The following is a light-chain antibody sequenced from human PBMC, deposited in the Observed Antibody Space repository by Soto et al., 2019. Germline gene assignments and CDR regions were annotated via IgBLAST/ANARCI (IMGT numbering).Light chain of an antibody. V-gene: IGLV1-47*01. CDR2: RNN. J-gene: IGLJ2*01. CDR1: SSNIESNF. Sequence: QSVLTQPPSASGTPGQRVTISCSGRSSNIESNFVYWYQQFPGTAPRLLIYRNNQRPSGVPDRFSGSKSGTSASLAISALLFEDEADYYCTVWDDSLRGRLFGGGTKLTVL. CDR3: TVWDDSLRGRL.